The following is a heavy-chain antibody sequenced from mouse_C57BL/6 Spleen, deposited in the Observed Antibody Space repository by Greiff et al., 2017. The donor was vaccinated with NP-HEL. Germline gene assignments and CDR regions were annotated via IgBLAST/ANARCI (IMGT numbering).Heavy chain of an antibody. J-gene: IGHJ2*01. CDR3: ARAGGNDYFDY. V-gene: IGHV1-64*01. D-gene: IGHD2-1*01. CDR2: IHPNSGST. CDR1: GYTFTSYW. Sequence: QVQLKESGAELVKPGASVKLSCKASGYTFTSYWMHWVKQRPGQGLEWIGMIHPNSGSTNYNEKFKSKATLTVDKSSSTAYMQLSSLTSEDSAVYYCARAGGNDYFDYWGQGTTLTVSS.